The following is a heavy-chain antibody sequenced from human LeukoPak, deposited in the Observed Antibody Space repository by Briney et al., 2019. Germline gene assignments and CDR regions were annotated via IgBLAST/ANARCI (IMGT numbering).Heavy chain of an antibody. V-gene: IGHV3-30*14. CDR1: GFTFSSYA. Sequence: PGGSLRLSCAASGFTFSSYAMHWVRQAPGKGLEWVAVISYDGSNKYHADSVKGRFTISRDNSKNTLYLQMNSLRAEDTAVYYCASRPNGDYPYFDYWGQGTLVTVSS. J-gene: IGHJ4*02. CDR3: ASRPNGDYPYFDY. D-gene: IGHD4-17*01. CDR2: ISYDGSNK.